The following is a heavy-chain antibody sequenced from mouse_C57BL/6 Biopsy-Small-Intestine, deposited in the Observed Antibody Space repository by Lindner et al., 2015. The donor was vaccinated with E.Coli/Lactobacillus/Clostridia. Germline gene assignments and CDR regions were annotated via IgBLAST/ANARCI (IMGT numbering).Heavy chain of an antibody. D-gene: IGHD2-4*01. CDR3: TFYSDYEGF. Sequence: VQLQESGAERCEARGLSQVVLHSFWLLTFKDDYIHWVKQRPEQGLEWIGWIDPENGDTEYASKFQGKATIIADTSSNTAYLQLNSLTSEDTAVYYCTFYSDYEGFWGQGTTLTVSS. CDR2: IDPENGDT. CDR1: LLTFKDDY. V-gene: IGHV14-4*01. J-gene: IGHJ2*01.